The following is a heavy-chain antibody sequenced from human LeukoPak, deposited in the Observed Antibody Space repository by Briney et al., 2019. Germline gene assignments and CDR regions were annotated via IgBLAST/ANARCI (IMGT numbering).Heavy chain of an antibody. V-gene: IGHV3-74*01. CDR3: ARQADYGENGIAY. J-gene: IGHJ4*02. Sequence: GGSLRLSCAASGLTFSSYAMSWVRQAPGKGPVWVSRINPDGRSTNYADSVKGRFTISRDNAKTTVYLQMNSLRAEHTAIYYCARQADYGENGIAYWGQGTLVTVSS. CDR1: GLTFSSYA. D-gene: IGHD4-17*01. CDR2: INPDGRST.